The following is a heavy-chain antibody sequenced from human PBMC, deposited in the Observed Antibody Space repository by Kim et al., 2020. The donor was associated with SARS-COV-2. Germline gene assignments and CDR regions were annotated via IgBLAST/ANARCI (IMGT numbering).Heavy chain of an antibody. D-gene: IGHD1-26*01. J-gene: IGHJ6*03. Sequence: GESLKISCKGSGYSFTSYWIGWVRQMPGKGLEWMGIIYPGDSDTRYSPSFQGQVTISADKSISTAYLQWSSLKASDTAMYYCARRKKVGATGNYYYYYMDVWGKGTTVTVSS. CDR2: IYPGDSDT. CDR1: GYSFTSYW. CDR3: ARRKKVGATGNYYYYYMDV. V-gene: IGHV5-51*01.